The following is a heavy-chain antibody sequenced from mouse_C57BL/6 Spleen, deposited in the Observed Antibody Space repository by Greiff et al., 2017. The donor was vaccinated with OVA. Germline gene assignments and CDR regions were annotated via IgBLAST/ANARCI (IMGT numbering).Heavy chain of an antibody. CDR2: INPYNGGT. CDR3: ARSRQIRPDC. CDR1: GYTFTDYY. V-gene: IGHV1-19*01. D-gene: IGHD3-2*02. Sequence: EVMLVESGPVLVKPGASVKLSCKASGYTFTDYYMNWVKQSPGKSLEWIGVINPYNGGTSYNQKFKGKATLTVDKSSSTAYMELNSLTSEDSAVYSCARSRQIRPDCWGKGTTLTVSS. J-gene: IGHJ2*01.